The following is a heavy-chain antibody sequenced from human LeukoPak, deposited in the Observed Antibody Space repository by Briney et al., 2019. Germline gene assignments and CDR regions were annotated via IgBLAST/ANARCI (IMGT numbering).Heavy chain of an antibody. CDR1: GGSISSTNW. D-gene: IGHD3-22*01. J-gene: IGHJ4*02. CDR3: ARQDYYDINGYYQYYFDF. V-gene: IGHV4-4*02. Sequence: TSGTLSLTCGVSGGSISSTNWWSWVRQPPGQGLEWIGEISLSGLTNYNPSLKSRVTMSLDKSKNHLSLNLTSVTAADTAVYYCARQDYYDINGYYQYYFDFWGQGTLVTVSS. CDR2: ISLSGLT.